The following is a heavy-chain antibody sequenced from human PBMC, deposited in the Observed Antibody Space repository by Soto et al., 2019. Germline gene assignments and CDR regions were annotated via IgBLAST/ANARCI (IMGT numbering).Heavy chain of an antibody. CDR2: IYYSGST. V-gene: IGHV4-31*03. CDR1: GGSISSGGYY. CDR3: ARVMAGNNWFDP. J-gene: IGHJ5*02. D-gene: IGHD6-19*01. Sequence: SETLSLTCTVSGGSISSGGYYWSWIRQHPGKGLEWIGYIYYSGSTYYNPSLKSRVTISVDTSKNQFSLKLSSVTAADTAVYYCARVMAGNNWFDPWGQGTLVTVSS.